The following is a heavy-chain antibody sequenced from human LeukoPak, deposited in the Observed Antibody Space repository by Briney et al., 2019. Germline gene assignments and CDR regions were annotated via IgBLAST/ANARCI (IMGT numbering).Heavy chain of an antibody. CDR3: ARGDGGYYDSSGYYFSAWFDP. V-gene: IGHV4-59*12. J-gene: IGHJ5*02. Sequence: SETLSLTCTVSGGSISSYYWSWIRQPPEKGLEWIGYIYYSGSTNYNPSLKSRVTISVDTSKNQFSLKLSSVTAADTAVYYCARGDGGYYDSSGYYFSAWFDPWGQGTLVTVSS. CDR1: GGSISSYY. D-gene: IGHD3-22*01. CDR2: IYYSGST.